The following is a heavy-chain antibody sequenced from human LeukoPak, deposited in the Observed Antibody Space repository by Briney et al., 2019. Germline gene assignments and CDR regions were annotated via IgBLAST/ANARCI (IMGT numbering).Heavy chain of an antibody. J-gene: IGHJ4*02. Sequence: SETLSLTCAVSGASISGSGYYWGWIRQPPGKGLEWIGSIYSSGSTYYNASLQSRVTISIETSKNQISLRLNSVTAADTAVYYCARSRGIAVAGTFDYWGQGTLVTVSS. D-gene: IGHD6-19*01. CDR2: IYSSGST. V-gene: IGHV4-39*01. CDR1: GASISGSGYY. CDR3: ARSRGIAVAGTFDY.